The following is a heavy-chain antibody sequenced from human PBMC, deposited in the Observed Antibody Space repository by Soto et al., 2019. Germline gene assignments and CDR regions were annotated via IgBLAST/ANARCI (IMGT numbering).Heavy chain of an antibody. V-gene: IGHV1-69*13. J-gene: IGHJ6*02. Sequence: SLKVSCKASGGTFSSYAISWVRQAPGQGLEWVGGIIPIFGTANYAQKFQGRVTITADESTSTAYMELSSLRSEDTAVYYCARLHPVPAAIGGVYYYYGMDVWGQGTAVTVSS. CDR1: GGTFSSYA. CDR3: ARLHPVPAAIGGVYYYYGMDV. D-gene: IGHD2-2*01. CDR2: IIPIFGTA.